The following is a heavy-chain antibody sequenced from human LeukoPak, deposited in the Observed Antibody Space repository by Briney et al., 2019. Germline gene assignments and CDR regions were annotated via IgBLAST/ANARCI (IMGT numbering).Heavy chain of an antibody. CDR2: IKQDGSEK. V-gene: IGHV3-7*01. J-gene: IGHJ3*02. Sequence: PGGSLRLSCAASGFTFSSYWMSWVRQAPGKGLEWVANIKQDGSEKYYVDSVKGRFTISRDNAKNSLYLQMNSLRAEDTAVYYCAREPTGIRWYSNDAFDIWGQGTMVTVSS. CDR3: AREPTGIRWYSNDAFDI. CDR1: GFTFSSYW. D-gene: IGHD2-15*01.